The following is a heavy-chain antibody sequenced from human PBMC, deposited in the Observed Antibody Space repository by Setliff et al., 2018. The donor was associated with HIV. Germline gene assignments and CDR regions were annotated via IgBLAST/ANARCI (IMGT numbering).Heavy chain of an antibody. J-gene: IGHJ4*02. CDR2: VYYSGTT. Sequence: SETLSLTCSVSGGSLSSYYWSWIRQPPGKGLEWIGYVYYSGTTNYNPSLKSRVSMSVDTSKNQFSLRLSSVTAADTAVYYCARKYLVNVFDYWGQGMLVTVSS. D-gene: IGHD3-22*01. CDR3: ARKYLVNVFDY. V-gene: IGHV4-59*01. CDR1: GGSLSSYY.